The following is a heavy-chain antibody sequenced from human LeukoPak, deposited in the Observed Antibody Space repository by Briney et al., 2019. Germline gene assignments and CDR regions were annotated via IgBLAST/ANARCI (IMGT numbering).Heavy chain of an antibody. CDR2: ISGGDGAT. CDR3: AKSYYYGSGSPSLDY. J-gene: IGHJ4*02. Sequence: GGSLRLSCAASGFTFSSYAMTWVRQAPGKGLEWVSGISGGDGATYYADSVKGRFTISTDNSKNTLYLQMNSLRVEDTAVYYCAKSYYYGSGSPSLDYWGQGTLVTVSS. V-gene: IGHV3-23*01. D-gene: IGHD3-10*01. CDR1: GFTFSSYA.